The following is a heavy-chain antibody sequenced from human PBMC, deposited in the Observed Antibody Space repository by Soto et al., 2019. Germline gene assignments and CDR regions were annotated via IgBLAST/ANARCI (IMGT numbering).Heavy chain of an antibody. V-gene: IGHV3-23*01. J-gene: IGHJ6*03. CDR2: LTGTGDSA. CDR1: GFRLSDSA. D-gene: IGHD2-15*01. Sequence: EVQLLGSGGGLVQPGGSLRLSCAASGFRLSDSAVSWVRQAPGKGLEWVSTLTGTGDSAFYSDSVKGRFTISRDISKSTLYLQMNSLRAEDTAVYYCAKNGCSYPACYPDYYYVDVWGRGTTVTVSS. CDR3: AKNGCSYPACYPDYYYVDV.